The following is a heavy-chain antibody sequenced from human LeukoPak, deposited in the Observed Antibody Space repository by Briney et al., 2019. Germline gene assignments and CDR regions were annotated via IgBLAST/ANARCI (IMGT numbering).Heavy chain of an antibody. CDR3: ARVNWNDVLAFDI. V-gene: IGHV4-59*01. CDR2: INSSGST. Sequence: SETLSLTCTVSGCTISSYYWSWIRQSPGKGLEWIGYINSSGSTNYNPSLKSGVTISVDTSKNQFSLKLSSVTAADTAVYYCARVNWNDVLAFDIWGQGTMVTVSS. CDR1: GCTISSYY. J-gene: IGHJ3*02. D-gene: IGHD1-1*01.